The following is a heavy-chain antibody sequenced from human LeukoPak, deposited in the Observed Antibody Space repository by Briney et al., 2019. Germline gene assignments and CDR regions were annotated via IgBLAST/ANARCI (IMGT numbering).Heavy chain of an antibody. J-gene: IGHJ4*02. D-gene: IGHD4-17*01. CDR3: ARQEVDYGAPAGFHN. V-gene: IGHV3-48*03. CDR1: GFTFSSYE. Sequence: PGGSLRLFCAASGFTFSSYEMNWVRQAPGKGREWVSYISSSGMNIYHADSVKGRFNISRDNAKNALYLQMNSLRAEDTAVYYCARQEVDYGAPAGFHNWGQGTLVTVSS. CDR2: ISSSGMNI.